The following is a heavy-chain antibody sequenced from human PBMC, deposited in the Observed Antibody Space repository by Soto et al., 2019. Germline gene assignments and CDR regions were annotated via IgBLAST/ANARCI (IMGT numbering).Heavy chain of an antibody. CDR1: GFTFSTYA. CDR2: ISGSGSKT. Sequence: PGGSLRLSCVASGFTFSTYAMSWVRQAPGKGLEWVSSISGSGSKTYYADSVKGRFTISRDDSKSTLYLQMNSLRAEDTAVYYCARDPSHAYYTLFYYYDYWGQGALVTVS. V-gene: IGHV3-23*01. CDR3: ARDPSHAYYTLFYYYDY. D-gene: IGHD1-26*01. J-gene: IGHJ4*02.